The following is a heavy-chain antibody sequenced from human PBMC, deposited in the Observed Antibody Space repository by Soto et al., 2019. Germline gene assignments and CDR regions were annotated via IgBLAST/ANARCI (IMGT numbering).Heavy chain of an antibody. V-gene: IGHV1-18*01. D-gene: IGHD4-17*01. J-gene: IGHJ4*02. CDR1: GYIFTSYG. CDR3: ARGRYGDY. CDR2: ISAHNGNT. Sequence: QAHLVQSGPEVKKPGASVKVSCKGSGYIFTSYGIAWVRQAPGQGLEWMGWISAHNGNTEYAQKFQGGVTVTIDTSTSTAYLELRSLRSGDTALYYCARGRYGDYWGQGALVTVSS.